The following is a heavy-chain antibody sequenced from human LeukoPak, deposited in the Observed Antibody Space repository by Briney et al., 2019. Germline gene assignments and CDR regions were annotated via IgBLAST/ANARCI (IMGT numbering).Heavy chain of an antibody. D-gene: IGHD1-26*01. CDR1: GFTFSSYS. CDR2: ISYDGSNK. Sequence: GGSLRLSCAASGFTFSSYSMNWVRQAPGKGLEWVAVISYDGSNKYYADSVKGRFTISRDNSKNTLYLQMNSLRAEDTAVYYCAKDGDQVGALGYYFDNWGQGTLVTVSS. J-gene: IGHJ4*02. CDR3: AKDGDQVGALGYYFDN. V-gene: IGHV3-30*18.